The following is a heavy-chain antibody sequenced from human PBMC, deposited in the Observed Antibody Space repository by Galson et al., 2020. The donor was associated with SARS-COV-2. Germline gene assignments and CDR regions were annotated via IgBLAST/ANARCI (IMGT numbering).Heavy chain of an antibody. V-gene: IGHV3-30*18. D-gene: IGHD3-10*01. CDR2: ISDDGTNT. CDR3: AKSIWFGEILSPFDY. CDR1: GFTFSNFA. Sequence: GESLKISCAAPGFTFSNFAMHWVRQAPGKGLEWVAVISDDGTNTYYRDSVKGRFSISRDNSKNTLYLQMNSLRVEDTAVYHCAKSIWFGEILSPFDYWGQGAQATVSS. J-gene: IGHJ4*02.